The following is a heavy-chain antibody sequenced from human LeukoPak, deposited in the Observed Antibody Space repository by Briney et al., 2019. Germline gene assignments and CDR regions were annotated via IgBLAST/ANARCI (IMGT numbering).Heavy chain of an antibody. V-gene: IGHV4-4*07. CDR1: GGSFSGYY. CDR3: AREGFLEWFRTYYFDY. J-gene: IGHJ4*02. CDR2: IYTSGST. Sequence: SETLSLTCAVYGGSFSGYYWSWIRQPAGKGLEWIGRIYTSGSTNYNPSLKSRVTMSVDTSKNQFSLKLSSVTAADTAVYHCAREGFLEWFRTYYFDYWGQGTLVTVSS. D-gene: IGHD3-3*01.